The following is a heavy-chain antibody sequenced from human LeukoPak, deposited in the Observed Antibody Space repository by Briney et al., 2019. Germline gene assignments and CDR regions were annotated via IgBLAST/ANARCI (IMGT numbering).Heavy chain of an antibody. V-gene: IGHV4-34*01. CDR1: GGSFSGYY. D-gene: IGHD3-10*01. J-gene: IGHJ4*02. CDR2: INHSGST. CDR3: ASSATIGDGSGSYDY. Sequence: SETLSLTCAVYGGSFSGYYWSWIRQPPGKGLEWIGEINHSGSTNYNPSLKSRVTISVDTSKNQFSLKLSSVTAADTAVYYCASSATIGDGSGSYDYWGQGTLVTVSS.